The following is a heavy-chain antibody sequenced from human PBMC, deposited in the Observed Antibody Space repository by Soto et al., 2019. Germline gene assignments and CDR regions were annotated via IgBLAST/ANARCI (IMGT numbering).Heavy chain of an antibody. J-gene: IGHJ6*03. V-gene: IGHV3-74*01. CDR3: ARGASGRYYMDV. Sequence: EVQLVESGGGLVQPGGSLRLSCAASGFTFSNYWIHWVRQAPGKGLVWVSRINSDGSRINYADSVRGRFTISRDNAKTTLYLQVNSLGAEDTAVYYCARGASGRYYMDVWGKGTTVTVSS. D-gene: IGHD3-10*01. CDR1: GFTFSNYW. CDR2: INSDGSRI.